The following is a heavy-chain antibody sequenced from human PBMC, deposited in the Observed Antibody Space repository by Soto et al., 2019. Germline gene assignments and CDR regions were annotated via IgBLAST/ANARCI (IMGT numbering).Heavy chain of an antibody. J-gene: IGHJ4*02. V-gene: IGHV1-18*01. CDR3: ARGRYGDY. CDR2: SSAHNGNT. Sequence: QVHLVQSGAEVKKPGASVKVSCKGSGYTFTSDGITWVRQAHGQGLEWMGWSSAHNGNTDYAQRLKGRVTVTRDTSTSTAYLDLRSLRSDDTAVSYCARGRYGDYWGQGDLVTVSS. CDR1: GYTFTSDG. D-gene: IGHD1-1*01.